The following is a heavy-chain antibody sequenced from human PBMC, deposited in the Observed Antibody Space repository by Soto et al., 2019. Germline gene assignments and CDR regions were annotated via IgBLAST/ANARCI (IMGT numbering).Heavy chain of an antibody. J-gene: IGHJ3*02. CDR3: ARVKSLYGTGAFDI. CDR2: ISYDGSNK. CDR1: GFTFSSYA. D-gene: IGHD4-17*01. V-gene: IGHV3-30-3*01. Sequence: GGSLRLSCAASGFTFSSYAMHWVRQAPGKGLEWVAVISYDGSNKYYADSVKGRFTISRDNSKNTLYLQMNSLRAEDTAVYYCARVKSLYGTGAFDIWGQGTMVTVSS.